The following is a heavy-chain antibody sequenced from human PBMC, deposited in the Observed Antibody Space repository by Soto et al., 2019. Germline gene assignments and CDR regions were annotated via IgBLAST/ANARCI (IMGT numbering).Heavy chain of an antibody. CDR2: IIPIFGTA. CDR3: ARPSSGYSPYGMDV. D-gene: IGHD3-3*01. CDR1: GGTFSSYA. V-gene: IGHV1-69*13. J-gene: IGHJ6*02. Sequence: AASVKVSCKASGGTFSSYAISWVRQAPGQGLEWMGGIIPIFGTANYAQKFQGRVTITADESTSTAYMELSSLRSEDTAVYYCARPSSGYSPYGMDVWGQGTTVTVSS.